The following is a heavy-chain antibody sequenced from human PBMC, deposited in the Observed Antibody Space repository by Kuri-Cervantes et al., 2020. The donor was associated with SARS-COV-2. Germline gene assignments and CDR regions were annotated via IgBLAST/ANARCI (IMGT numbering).Heavy chain of an antibody. Sequence: SVKISCKTCAGTFSSYASSWVRQAPGQGREWMGGIIPIFGTANYAQKFQGRVTITADKSTSTAYMELSSLRSEDTAVYYCARFGSQEEGYNSGNYWGQGTLVTVSS. D-gene: IGHD5-24*01. J-gene: IGHJ4*02. CDR3: ARFGSQEEGYNSGNY. CDR2: IIPIFGTA. CDR1: AGTFSSYA. V-gene: IGHV1-69*06.